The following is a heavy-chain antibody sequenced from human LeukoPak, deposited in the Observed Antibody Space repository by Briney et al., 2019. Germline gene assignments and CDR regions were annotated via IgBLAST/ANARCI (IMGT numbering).Heavy chain of an antibody. J-gene: IGHJ4*02. Sequence: GGSLRLSCAASGFTFSDYYMSWVRQAPGKGLEWVSYISSSGSTIYYADSVKGRFTISRDNAKDSLYLQMNSLRAEDTAVYYCASGDTSGYYYRFFDYWGQGTLVTVSS. CDR2: ISSSGSTI. D-gene: IGHD3-22*01. CDR1: GFTFSDYY. V-gene: IGHV3-11*04. CDR3: ASGDTSGYYYRFFDY.